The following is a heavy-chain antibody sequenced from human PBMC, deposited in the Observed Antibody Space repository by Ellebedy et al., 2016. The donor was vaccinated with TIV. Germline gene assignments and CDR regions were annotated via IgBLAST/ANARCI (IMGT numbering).Heavy chain of an antibody. CDR2: TNSDGDGSYT. V-gene: IGHV3-74*01. CDR3: ARGIGPGRAVVVPETCGFAF. D-gene: IGHD2-15*01. Sequence: GGSLRLXXAASGFTFSSYWMHWVRQAPGKGLVWVSGTNSDGDGSYTYYEDSVKGRFAVSSDTSKTTVYLEMNSLRGEDTALYYCARGIGPGRAVVVPETCGFAFWGPGTQVTVSS. J-gene: IGHJ4*02. CDR1: GFTFSSYW.